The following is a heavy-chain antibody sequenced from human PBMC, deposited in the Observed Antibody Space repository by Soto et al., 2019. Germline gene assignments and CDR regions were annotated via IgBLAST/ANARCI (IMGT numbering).Heavy chain of an antibody. CDR3: ARDPVGCSSTSCYSPVFDY. V-gene: IGHV6-1*01. D-gene: IGHD2-2*02. CDR2: TYYRSKWYN. CDR1: GDSVSSNSAA. Sequence: SQTLSLTCVISGDSVSSNSAAWNWIRQSPSRGLEWLGRTYYRSKWYNDYAVSVKSRITINPDTSKNQFSLQLNSVTPEDTAVYYCARDPVGCSSTSCYSPVFDYWGQGTLVTVSS. J-gene: IGHJ4*02.